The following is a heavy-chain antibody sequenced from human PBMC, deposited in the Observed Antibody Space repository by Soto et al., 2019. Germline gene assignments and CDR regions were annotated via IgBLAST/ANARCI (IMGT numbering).Heavy chain of an antibody. CDR1: GAPIGSTTRY. Sequence: SATLSLTCTVSGAPIGSTTRYWVWNRQPPGEGLEWIGNMFYSAGMYYNPSLRSRVPISVDTSKNPFSLNLRSVSAADTAVYYCARQSRHVVGVNAVMSAFDIWGQGTTVT. J-gene: IGHJ3*02. V-gene: IGHV4-39*01. D-gene: IGHD2-21*01. CDR3: ARQSRHVVGVNAVMSAFDI. CDR2: MFYSAGM.